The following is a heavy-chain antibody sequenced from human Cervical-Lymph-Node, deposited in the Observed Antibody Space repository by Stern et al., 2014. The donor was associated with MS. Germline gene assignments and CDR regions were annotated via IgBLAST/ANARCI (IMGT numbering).Heavy chain of an antibody. Sequence: EVQLEESGGDLVQPGGSLRLSCAASGFTFNKYAMNWVRQAPGKGLEWVSTISGSGSSIYYADSVKGRFTISRDNSENTLYLQMHSLRAEDTATYYCAKQYFDSSGYSYYYGMDVWGQGTTVTVSS. CDR3: AKQYFDSSGYSYYYGMDV. J-gene: IGHJ6*02. CDR1: GFTFNKYA. CDR2: ISGSGSSI. D-gene: IGHD3-22*01. V-gene: IGHV3-23*04.